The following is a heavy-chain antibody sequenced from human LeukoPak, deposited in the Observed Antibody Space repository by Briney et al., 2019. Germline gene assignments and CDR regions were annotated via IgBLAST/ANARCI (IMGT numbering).Heavy chain of an antibody. Sequence: PGGSLRLSCAASGFTFSSYSMNWVRQAPGKGLEWVSSISSSSSYIYYADSVKGRFTISRDNAKNSLYLQMNSLRAEDTAVYYCARGAPVYYDSSGYYSYYYYYGMDVWGQGTTVTVSS. CDR1: GFTFSSYS. CDR2: ISSSSSYI. D-gene: IGHD3-22*01. CDR3: ARGAPVYYDSSGYYSYYYYYGMDV. J-gene: IGHJ6*02. V-gene: IGHV3-21*01.